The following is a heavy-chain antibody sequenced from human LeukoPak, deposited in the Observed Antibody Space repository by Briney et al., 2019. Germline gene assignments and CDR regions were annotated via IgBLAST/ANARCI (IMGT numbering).Heavy chain of an antibody. CDR3: AKEGRSADYYYYMDV. V-gene: IGHV3-30*02. D-gene: IGHD2-15*01. CDR2: IRSDGSNK. Sequence: GGSLRLSCAGSGFSFSSYGMHWVRQAPGKGLEWMAFIRSDGSNKYYADSVKGRFTISRDNSKNTLYLQMNSLRAEDTAVYYCAKEGRSADYYYYMDVWGKGTTVTVSS. J-gene: IGHJ6*03. CDR1: GFSFSSYG.